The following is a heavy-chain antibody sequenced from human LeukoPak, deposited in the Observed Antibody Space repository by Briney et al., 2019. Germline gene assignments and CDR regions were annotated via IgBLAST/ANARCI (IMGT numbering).Heavy chain of an antibody. J-gene: IGHJ3*01. CDR1: GFTFSSYW. V-gene: IGHV3-74*01. CDR3: ARTIGSKNAFDL. CDR2: IDTDGSTT. Sequence: PGGSLRLSCAASGFTFSSYWMHWVRQAPGKGLVWVSRIDTDGSTTTYADSVKGRFTISRDNAKNTLYLQMNSLRAEDTAVYYCARTIGSKNAFDLWGQGTMVTVSS. D-gene: IGHD1-26*01.